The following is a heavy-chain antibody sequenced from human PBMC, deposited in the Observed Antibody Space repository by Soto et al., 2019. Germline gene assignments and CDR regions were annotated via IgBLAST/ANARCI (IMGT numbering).Heavy chain of an antibody. CDR1: GFTFSDFE. Sequence: QVQLVESGGGVVQPGRSLRLSCSASGFTFSDFEMYWVRQAPGKGLDWVSFISYDGSNQYYAGSVKGRFTVSRDNSKNPRFLLMNSLRPEDTAVYFCARRTGTAPRFDYWGQGTLVTVSS. CDR3: ARRTGTAPRFDY. J-gene: IGHJ4*02. V-gene: IGHV3-30-3*01. CDR2: ISYDGSNQ. D-gene: IGHD1-7*01.